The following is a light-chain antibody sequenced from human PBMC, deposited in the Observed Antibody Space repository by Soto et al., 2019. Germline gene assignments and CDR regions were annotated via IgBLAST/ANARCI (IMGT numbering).Light chain of an antibody. J-gene: IGKJ2*01. CDR1: QSIGTW. CDR3: QQYGSSPYT. V-gene: IGKV1-5*01. Sequence: DIQMTQSPSTLSASVGDRVTVTCRASQSIGTWLAWYQQPRGTAPKVXIDGASSLETGVSSRFSGTGAGTEFTRPISRLEPEDVAVDYCQQYGSSPYTFGLGTRLEIK. CDR2: GAS.